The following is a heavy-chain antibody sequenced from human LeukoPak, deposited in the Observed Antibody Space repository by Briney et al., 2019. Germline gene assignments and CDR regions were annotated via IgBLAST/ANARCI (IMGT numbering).Heavy chain of an antibody. D-gene: IGHD1-1*01. V-gene: IGHV1-8*02. Sequence: GASVKVSCKASGYTFTSYDINWVRQATGQGLEWMGWMNPNSGNTNYAQKFQGRVTMTRDMSASTVYMELNSLRSDDTAIYYCARERSHNERDRGWFDPWGQGTLVTVSS. J-gene: IGHJ5*02. CDR1: GYTFTSYD. CDR3: ARERSHNERDRGWFDP. CDR2: MNPNSGNT.